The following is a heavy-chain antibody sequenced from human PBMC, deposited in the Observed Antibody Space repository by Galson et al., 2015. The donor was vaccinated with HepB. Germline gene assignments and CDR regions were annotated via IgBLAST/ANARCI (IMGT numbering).Heavy chain of an antibody. J-gene: IGHJ6*03. CDR2: IISNSNNI. CDR3: ARERGGRYMDV. D-gene: IGHD3-10*01. CDR1: GFTFSPYT. Sequence: SCAASGFTFSPYTMNWVRQAPGKGLECISYIISNSNNIYYADSVKGRFTISRDNAKSSLYLQMNSLRAEDTAVYYCARERGGRYMDVWGKGTTVTVS. V-gene: IGHV3-48*01.